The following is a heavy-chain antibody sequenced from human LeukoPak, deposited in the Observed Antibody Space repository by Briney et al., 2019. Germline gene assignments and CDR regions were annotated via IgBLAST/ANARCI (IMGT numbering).Heavy chain of an antibody. CDR1: GFTFSSYS. J-gene: IGHJ4*02. Sequence: GGSLRLSCAASGFTFSSYSMNWVRQAPGKGLEWVSYILSSSATIYYADSVKGRFTISRDNAKNSLYLQMNSLRDEDTAVYYCAKDMEGGYSYGYEGYFDYWGQGTLVTVSS. CDR3: AKDMEGGYSYGYEGYFDY. V-gene: IGHV3-48*02. D-gene: IGHD5-18*01. CDR2: ILSSSATI.